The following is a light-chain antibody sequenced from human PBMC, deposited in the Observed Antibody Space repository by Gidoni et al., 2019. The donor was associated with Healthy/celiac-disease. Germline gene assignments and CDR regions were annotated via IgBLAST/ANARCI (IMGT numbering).Light chain of an antibody. Sequence: QSVLTQPPSVSGGPGQRVTIYCTGSSSNIGAGYDVHWYQQLPGTAPNLLIYGNSNRPSVVPDRFSGSKSGTSASLAITGLQAEDEADYYCQSYDSSLSASVVFGGGTKLTVL. V-gene: IGLV1-40*01. J-gene: IGLJ2*01. CDR3: QSYDSSLSASVV. CDR2: GNS. CDR1: SSNIGAGYD.